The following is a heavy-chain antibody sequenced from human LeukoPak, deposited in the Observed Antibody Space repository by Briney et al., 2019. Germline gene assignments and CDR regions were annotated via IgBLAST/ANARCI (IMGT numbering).Heavy chain of an antibody. CDR2: ISSSSSYI. D-gene: IGHD3-10*01. J-gene: IGHJ4*02. Sequence: PGGSLRLSRAASGFTFSSYSMNWVRQAPGKGLEWVSSISSSSSYIYYADSVKGRFTISRDNAKNSLYLQMNSLRAEDTAVYYCARGRGMVRGVPRTHFDYWGQGTLVTVSS. CDR3: ARGRGMVRGVPRTHFDY. CDR1: GFTFSSYS. V-gene: IGHV3-21*01.